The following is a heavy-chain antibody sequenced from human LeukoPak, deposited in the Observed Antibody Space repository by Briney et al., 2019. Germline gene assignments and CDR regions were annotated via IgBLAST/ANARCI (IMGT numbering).Heavy chain of an antibody. CDR1: GFTFSSYA. Sequence: GGSLRLSCAASGFTFSSYAMSWVRQAPGKGLEWVSAISGSGGSTYYADSVKGRFTISRDTSKNTLYLQMTSLRAEDTAVYYCAKGYCSGGSCYLNDYSGQGTLVTVSS. CDR3: AKGYCSGGSCYLNDY. D-gene: IGHD2-15*01. CDR2: ISGSGGST. J-gene: IGHJ4*02. V-gene: IGHV3-23*01.